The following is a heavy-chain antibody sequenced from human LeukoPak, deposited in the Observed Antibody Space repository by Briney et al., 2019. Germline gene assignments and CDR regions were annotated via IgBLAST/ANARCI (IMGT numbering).Heavy chain of an antibody. CDR1: GFTFDDYA. D-gene: IGHD6-13*01. Sequence: GGSLRLSCAASGFTFDDYAMHWVRQAPGKGLEWVSGISWNSGSIGYADSVKGRFTISRDNAKNSLYLQMNSLRAEDTALYYCAKDAGSSWYWWFDPWGQGTLVTVSS. J-gene: IGHJ5*02. CDR2: ISWNSGSI. V-gene: IGHV3-9*01. CDR3: AKDAGSSWYWWFDP.